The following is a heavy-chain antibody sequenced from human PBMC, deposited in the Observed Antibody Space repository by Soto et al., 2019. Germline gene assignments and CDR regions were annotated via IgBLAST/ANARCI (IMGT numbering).Heavy chain of an antibody. D-gene: IGHD2-2*01. Sequence: QVQLQESGPGLVKPSETLSLTCTVSGGSISSYYWSWIRQPPGKGLEWIGYIYYSGSTNYNPSLKSRVTISVDTSKNQFSLKLSSVTAADTAVYYCARGVDPGYCSSTSCYAQQQDDAFDIWGQGTMVTVSS. CDR2: IYYSGST. J-gene: IGHJ3*02. V-gene: IGHV4-59*01. CDR1: GGSISSYY. CDR3: ARGVDPGYCSSTSCYAQQQDDAFDI.